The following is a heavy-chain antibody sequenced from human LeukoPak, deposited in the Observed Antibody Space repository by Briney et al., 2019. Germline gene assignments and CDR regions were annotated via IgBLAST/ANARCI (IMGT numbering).Heavy chain of an antibody. D-gene: IGHD7-27*01. Sequence: GGSLRLSCAASGFTFRSYAMSWVRQAPGKRLEWVSGISSNDDITYYADSVKGRFTISRDHFKNIVYLQMNSLRAEDTAIYHCTKGLTPDYWGQGTLVTVSS. CDR3: TKGLTPDY. J-gene: IGHJ4*02. V-gene: IGHV3-23*01. CDR1: GFTFRSYA. CDR2: ISSNDDIT.